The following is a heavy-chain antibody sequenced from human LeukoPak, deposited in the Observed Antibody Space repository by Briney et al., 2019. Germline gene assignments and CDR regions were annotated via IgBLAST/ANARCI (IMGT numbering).Heavy chain of an antibody. D-gene: IGHD1-26*01. CDR2: IYYSGST. CDR3: ARGMGATTWFDP. J-gene: IGHJ5*02. Sequence: SETLSLTCTVSGGSISSYYWSWIRQPPGKGLEWIGYIYYSGSTNYNPSLKSRVTISVDTSKNQFSLKLSSVTAADTAVYYCARGMGATTWFDPWGQGTLVTVSS. V-gene: IGHV4-59*01. CDR1: GGSISSYY.